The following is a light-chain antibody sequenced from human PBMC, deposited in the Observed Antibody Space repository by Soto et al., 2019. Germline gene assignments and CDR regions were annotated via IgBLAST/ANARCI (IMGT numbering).Light chain of an antibody. Sequence: QSVLTQAPSASGIPGQRVTISCSGSTSNIGRYGVDWYQHLPGTAPKLLIYSNNERPSGVPDRFSGSQSGTSAFLAISGLQSEDEADYYCAAWDDSLIGPVFGGGTKLTVL. CDR2: SNN. V-gene: IGLV1-44*01. J-gene: IGLJ2*01. CDR1: TSNIGRYG. CDR3: AAWDDSLIGPV.